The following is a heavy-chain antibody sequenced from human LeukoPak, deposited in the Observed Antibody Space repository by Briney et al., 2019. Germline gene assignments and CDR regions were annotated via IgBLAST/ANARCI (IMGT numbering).Heavy chain of an antibody. CDR1: GFTFTSSA. CDR2: IVVGSGNT. Sequence: SVKVSCKASGFTFTSSAVQWVRQARGQRLEWIGWIVVGSGNTNYAQKFQERVTITRDMSTSTAYMELSSLRSEDTAVYYCAASVGLLWFREPPRRYYYYMDVWGKGTTVTVSS. CDR3: AASVGLLWFREPPRRYYYYMDV. D-gene: IGHD3-10*01. J-gene: IGHJ6*03. V-gene: IGHV1-58*01.